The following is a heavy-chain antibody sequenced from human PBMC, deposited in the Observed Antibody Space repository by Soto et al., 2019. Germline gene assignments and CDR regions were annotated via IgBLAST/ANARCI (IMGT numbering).Heavy chain of an antibody. Sequence: QVQLVQSGAEVRKPGSSVKVSCKASGGTFSRYAINWVRQAPGQGLEWMGGIIPMFGTTNYAQKFKGRVTITADESTSTVYMELNILISEDAAVYYCARASIHGSSWYFWFDPWGQGTLVTVSS. V-gene: IGHV1-69*01. J-gene: IGHJ5*01. CDR1: GGTFSRYA. D-gene: IGHD6-13*01. CDR2: IIPMFGTT. CDR3: ARASIHGSSWYFWFDP.